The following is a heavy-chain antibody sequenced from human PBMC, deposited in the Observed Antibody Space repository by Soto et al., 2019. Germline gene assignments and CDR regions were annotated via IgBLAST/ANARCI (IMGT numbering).Heavy chain of an antibody. D-gene: IGHD5-12*01. CDR1: GFTFRSYD. J-gene: IGHJ3*02. V-gene: IGHV3-13*01. Sequence: GGSLRLSCAASGFTFRSYDMHWVRQATGKGLEWVSAIGTAGDTHYSDSVEGRFTISRENAENSLHLQMNSLRAEDTAVYFCARVRGFHHGNDAFDIWGQGTMVTVSS. CDR3: ARVRGFHHGNDAFDI. CDR2: IGTAGDT.